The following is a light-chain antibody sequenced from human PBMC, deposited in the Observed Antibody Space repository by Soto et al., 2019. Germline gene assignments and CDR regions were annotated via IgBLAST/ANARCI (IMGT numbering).Light chain of an antibody. Sequence: QSVLTQPPSVSGAPGQRVTISCTGSSSNIGAGYDVHWYQQLPGTAPKLLIYGNSTRPSGVPDRFSGSKSGTSASLAITGLQAEDEADYYCQSYDSSLSGWVFGGGIKLTVL. CDR1: SSNIGAGYD. CDR3: QSYDSSLSGWV. CDR2: GNS. J-gene: IGLJ3*02. V-gene: IGLV1-40*01.